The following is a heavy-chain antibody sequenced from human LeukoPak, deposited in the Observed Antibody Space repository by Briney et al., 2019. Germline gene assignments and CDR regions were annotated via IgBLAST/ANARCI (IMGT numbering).Heavy chain of an antibody. J-gene: IGHJ4*02. D-gene: IGHD2-8*01. CDR3: AREMGHALTEIDS. CDR1: GGSMSSISYF. Sequence: PSETQSLTCSVSGGSMSSISYFWGWIRQPPGKGLEWIGAIYYSGLTYYNPSLKSRVSISIDTAKNEFFLKLNSVTAADTAFYYCAREMGHALTEIDSWGQGTLVTVSS. V-gene: IGHV4-39*07. CDR2: IYYSGLT.